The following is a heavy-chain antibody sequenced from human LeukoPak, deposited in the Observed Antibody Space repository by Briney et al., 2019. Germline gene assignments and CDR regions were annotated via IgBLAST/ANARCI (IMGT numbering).Heavy chain of an antibody. Sequence: PSETLSLTCTVSGGSISSYYWSWIRQPPGKGLEWIGYIYYSGSTNYNPSLKSRVTISVDTSKNQFSLKLSSVTAADTAVYYCARVSSSWYQDWYFDLWGRGTLVTVSS. J-gene: IGHJ2*01. CDR1: GGSISSYY. CDR3: ARVSSSWYQDWYFDL. D-gene: IGHD6-13*01. V-gene: IGHV4-59*12. CDR2: IYYSGST.